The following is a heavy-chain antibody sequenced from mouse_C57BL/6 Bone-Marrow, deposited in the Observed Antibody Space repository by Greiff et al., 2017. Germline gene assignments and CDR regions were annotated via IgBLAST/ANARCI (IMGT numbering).Heavy chain of an antibody. V-gene: IGHV1-64*01. J-gene: IGHJ2*01. Sequence: VQLQQSGAELVKPGASVKLSCKASGYTFTSYWMHWVKQRPGQGLEWIGMIHPNSGSTNYNEKFKSKATLTVDKSSSTAYMQLSSLTSEDSAVYYCARDYYGSSLGYYFDYWGQGTTLTVSS. CDR1: GYTFTSYW. CDR2: IHPNSGST. D-gene: IGHD1-1*01. CDR3: ARDYYGSSLGYYFDY.